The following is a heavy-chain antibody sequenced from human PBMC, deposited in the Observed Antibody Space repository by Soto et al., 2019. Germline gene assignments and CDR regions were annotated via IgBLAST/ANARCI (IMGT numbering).Heavy chain of an antibody. CDR2: IYYSGST. V-gene: IGHV4-59*01. CDR1: GGASSSYY. D-gene: IGHD2-15*01. J-gene: IGHJ5*02. Sequence: SETLSLTCAVSGGASSSYYWSWRWRPTGDGLEWIGYIYYSGSTNYNPSLKSRVTISVDTSKNQFSLKLSSVTAADTAVYYCARDSGEYCSGGSCYSNWCDPWGQGTLVTVS. CDR3: ARDSGEYCSGGSCYSNWCDP.